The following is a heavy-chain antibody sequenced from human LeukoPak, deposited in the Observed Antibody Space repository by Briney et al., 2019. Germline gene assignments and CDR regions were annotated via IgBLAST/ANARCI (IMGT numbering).Heavy chain of an antibody. V-gene: IGHV3-33*06. J-gene: IGHJ4*02. D-gene: IGHD6-19*01. CDR3: AKLSSGWYEGYFDY. Sequence: GGSLRLSCAPSGFTFRNYGMHWVRQAPGKGLEWVSGLWYDGRNKAYADSVKGRFTISRDNSKTTLYLQMNTLRAEDTAVYYCAKLSSGWYEGYFDYWGQGTLVTVSS. CDR2: LWYDGRNK. CDR1: GFTFRNYG.